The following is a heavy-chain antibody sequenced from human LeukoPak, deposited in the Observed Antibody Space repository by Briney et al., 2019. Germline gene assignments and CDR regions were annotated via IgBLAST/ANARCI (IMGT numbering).Heavy chain of an antibody. Sequence: PGGSLRLSCAASGFTFSSYEMNWVRQPPGKGWGWVSYISSSGSTIYYADSVKGRFTISRDNAKNSLYLQMNSLRAEDTAVYYCAELGITMIGGVWGKGTTVTISS. V-gene: IGHV3-48*03. J-gene: IGHJ6*04. CDR3: AELGITMIGGV. D-gene: IGHD3-10*02. CDR1: GFTFSSYE. CDR2: ISSSGSTI.